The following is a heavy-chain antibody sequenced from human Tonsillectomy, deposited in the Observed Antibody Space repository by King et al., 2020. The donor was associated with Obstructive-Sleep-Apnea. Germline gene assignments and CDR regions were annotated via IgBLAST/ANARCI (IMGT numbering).Heavy chain of an antibody. V-gene: IGHV3-30*04. CDR1: GFTFSNYA. J-gene: IGHJ2*01. D-gene: IGHD2-15*01. CDR3: ARVRVAQGDLPL. CDR2: ISLAGSNK. Sequence: GQLVQSGGGVVQPGRSLRISCAASGFTFSNYALHWVRQAPGKGLEWVAGISLAGSNKKYGDFVESRFTISRDNSEYMMYLQMNSLRPDDTAVYYCARVRVAQGDLPLWGRGTLVTVSS.